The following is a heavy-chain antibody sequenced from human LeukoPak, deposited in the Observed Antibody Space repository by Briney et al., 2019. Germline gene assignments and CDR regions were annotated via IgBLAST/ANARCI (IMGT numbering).Heavy chain of an antibody. V-gene: IGHV3-48*03. CDR1: GFTFSSYE. CDR2: ISISGSNI. J-gene: IGHJ6*03. D-gene: IGHD1-1*01. CDR3: ARAQGHWNYHYMDV. Sequence: PGGSLRLSCAASGFTFSSYEMNWVRQAQGNGLEWDSYISISGSNIYYADSVEGRFTISRDNAKNSLYLQMISLRADDTSVYYCARAQGHWNYHYMDVWGKAPTVT.